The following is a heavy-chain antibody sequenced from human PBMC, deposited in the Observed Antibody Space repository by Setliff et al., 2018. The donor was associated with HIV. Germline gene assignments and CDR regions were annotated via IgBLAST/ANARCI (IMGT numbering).Heavy chain of an antibody. J-gene: IGHJ5*02. Sequence: GESLKISCAASGFTFSDYWMHWVRQVPGKGLVYVSRINPDGSTTTYADSVEGRFTISRDNAKNTLYLQMNSLRGEDTAVYFCARAIRDGNSLINWFDPWGQGTQVTVS. CDR1: GFTFSDYW. D-gene: IGHD2-15*01. CDR2: INPDGSTT. CDR3: ARAIRDGNSLINWFDP. V-gene: IGHV3-74*01.